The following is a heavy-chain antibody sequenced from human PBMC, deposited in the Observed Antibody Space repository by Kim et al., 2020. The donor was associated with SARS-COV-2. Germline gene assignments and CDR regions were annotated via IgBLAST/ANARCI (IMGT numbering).Heavy chain of an antibody. CDR1: GGSFSGYY. CDR3: ARGPSYGYSWFDP. Sequence: SETLSLTCAVYGGSFSGYYWSWIRQPPGKGLEWIGEINHSGSTNYNPSLKSRVTISVDTSKNQFSLKLSSVTAADTAVYYCARGPSYGYSWFDPWGQGTLVTVSS. CDR2: INHSGST. V-gene: IGHV4-34*01. J-gene: IGHJ5*02. D-gene: IGHD5-18*01.